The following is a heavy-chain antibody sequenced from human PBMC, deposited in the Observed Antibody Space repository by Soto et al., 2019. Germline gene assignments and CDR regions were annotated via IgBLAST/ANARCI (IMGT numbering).Heavy chain of an antibody. J-gene: IGHJ6*02. Sequence: GASVKVSCKASGGTFSSYATSWVRQAPGRGLEWMGGIIPIFGTANYAQKFQGRVTITADESTSTAYMELSSLRSEDTAVYYCARARSVGVLGYYYGMDVWGQGTTVTVSS. CDR2: IIPIFGTA. CDR1: GGTFSSYA. V-gene: IGHV1-69*13. CDR3: ARARSVGVLGYYYGMDV. D-gene: IGHD2-15*01.